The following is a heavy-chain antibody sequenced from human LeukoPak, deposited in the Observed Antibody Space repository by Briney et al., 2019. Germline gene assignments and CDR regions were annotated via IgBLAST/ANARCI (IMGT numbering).Heavy chain of an antibody. CDR3: ATRKCSISACRASSYRCMDD. V-gene: IGHV3-7*01. Sequence: TGGSLRLSCAASGFTFNSYWMNWVRQAPGKGLEWVANIKEDGGETYYVGSVKGRFTVSRDNAKNSLYLQMNSLRVEDTAIYYCATRKCSISACRASSYRCMDDWGKGTTVTVSS. D-gene: IGHD2-2*01. J-gene: IGHJ6*03. CDR1: GFTFNSYW. CDR2: IKEDGGET.